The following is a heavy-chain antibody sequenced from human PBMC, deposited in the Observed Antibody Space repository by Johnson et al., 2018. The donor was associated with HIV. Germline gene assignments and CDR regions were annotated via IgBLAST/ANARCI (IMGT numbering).Heavy chain of an antibody. J-gene: IGHJ3*02. CDR2: ISGTGGRS. CDR1: GFTFDDHG. V-gene: IGHV3-23*04. D-gene: IGHD3-9*01. Sequence: VQLVESGGGVVRPGGSLRLSCAASGFTFDDHGMSWVRQAPGKGLEWVSVISGTGGRSNYADYVKGRFTISRDNSKNSLFLQMNSLRAEDTAVYYCSRDHLRYFDWLLYEGGAFDIWGQGTMVTVSS. CDR3: SRDHLRYFDWLLYEGGAFDI.